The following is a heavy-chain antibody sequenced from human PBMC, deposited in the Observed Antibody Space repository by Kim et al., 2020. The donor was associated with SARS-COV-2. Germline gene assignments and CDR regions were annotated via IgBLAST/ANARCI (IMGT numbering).Heavy chain of an antibody. J-gene: IGHJ5*02. D-gene: IGHD2-2*01. Sequence: YNPSLKSRVTISVDTSKNQFSLKLSSVTAADTAVYYCARQGEPAANWFDPWGQGTLVTVSS. CDR3: ARQGEPAANWFDP. V-gene: IGHV4-39*01.